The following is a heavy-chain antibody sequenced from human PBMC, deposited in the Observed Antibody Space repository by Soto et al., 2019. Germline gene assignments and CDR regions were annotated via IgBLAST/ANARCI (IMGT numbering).Heavy chain of an antibody. CDR3: ARDRTGSYDILTGYYNWYFDY. J-gene: IGHJ4*02. V-gene: IGHV1-46*01. CDR1: GYTFTSYY. CDR2: INPSGGST. Sequence: QVQLVQSGAEVKKPGASVKVSCKASGYTFTSYYMHWVRQAPGQGLEWMGIINPSGGSTSYAQKFQGRVTMTRDTSTSTVYMELSSLRSEDTAVYYCARDRTGSYDILTGYYNWYFDYWGQGTLVTVSS. D-gene: IGHD3-9*01.